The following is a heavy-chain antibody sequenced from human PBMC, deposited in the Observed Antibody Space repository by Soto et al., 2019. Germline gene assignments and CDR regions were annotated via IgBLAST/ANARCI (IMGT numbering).Heavy chain of an antibody. CDR2: IIPIFGTA. CDR1: GVTFSSYA. D-gene: IGHD3-3*01. J-gene: IGHJ5*02. Sequence: QVQLVQSGAEVKKPGSSVKVSCKASGVTFSSYAISWVRQAPGQGLEWMGGIIPIFGTANYAQKFQGRVTITADESTSTAYKELSSLRSEDTAVDYCARGRRFLKSNWFDPWGQGTLVTVSS. V-gene: IGHV1-69*01. CDR3: ARGRRFLKSNWFDP.